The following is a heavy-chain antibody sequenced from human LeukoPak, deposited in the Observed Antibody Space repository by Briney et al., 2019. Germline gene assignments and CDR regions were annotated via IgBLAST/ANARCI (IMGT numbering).Heavy chain of an antibody. Sequence: GGSLRLSCAASGFTVSSNYMSWVRQAPGKGVEWVSVIYSGGSTYYADSVKGRFTISRDNSKNTLYLQMNSLRAEDTAVYYCARSLWFGEIDYWGQGTLVTVSS. CDR1: GFTVSSNY. J-gene: IGHJ4*02. D-gene: IGHD3-10*01. V-gene: IGHV3-53*01. CDR3: ARSLWFGEIDY. CDR2: IYSGGST.